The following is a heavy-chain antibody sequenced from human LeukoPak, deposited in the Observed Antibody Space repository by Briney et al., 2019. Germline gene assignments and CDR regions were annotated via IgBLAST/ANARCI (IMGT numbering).Heavy chain of an antibody. J-gene: IGHJ3*02. CDR3: ARRCRDASCHSNDDFDI. CDR2: IDHGGSN. D-gene: IGHD2-21*01. CDR1: GGSFSGYD. Sequence: PSETLSLTCAVYGGSFSGYDWTWIRQSPGEGLEWIGDIDHGGSNTYNPSLKSRVTISIDTSRNQFSLKLNSVTAADTAVYYCARRCRDASCHSNDDFDIWGQGTMVTVSS. V-gene: IGHV4-34*01.